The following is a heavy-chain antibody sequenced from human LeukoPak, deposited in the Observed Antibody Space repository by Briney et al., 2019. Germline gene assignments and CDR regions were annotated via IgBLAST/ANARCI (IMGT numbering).Heavy chain of an antibody. Sequence: GGSLRLSCVASGFTFSSYSMNWVRQAPGKGLEWASYISSSSSTVYYADSVKGRFTISRDNAKNSLYLQMNSLRAEDTAVYYCASAHCSSTTCYTPTRIEYWGQGTLVTVSS. CDR2: ISSSSSTV. CDR3: ASAHCSSTTCYTPTRIEY. CDR1: GFTFSSYS. V-gene: IGHV3-48*01. D-gene: IGHD2-2*02. J-gene: IGHJ4*02.